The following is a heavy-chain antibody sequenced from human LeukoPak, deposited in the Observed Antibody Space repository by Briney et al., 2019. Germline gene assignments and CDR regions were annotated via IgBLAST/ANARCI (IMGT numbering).Heavy chain of an antibody. V-gene: IGHV3-30*18. D-gene: IGHD5-24*01. J-gene: IGHJ4*02. Sequence: PGGSLRLSCAASGFTFSDYHMSWIRQAPGGGLEWVTVISYDGSIKYYADSVKGRFTISRDNSKNTVYLQMHSLRDEDTAVYYCAKGGEMATIEESDYWGQGTLVTVSS. CDR2: ISYDGSIK. CDR3: AKGGEMATIEESDY. CDR1: GFTFSDYH.